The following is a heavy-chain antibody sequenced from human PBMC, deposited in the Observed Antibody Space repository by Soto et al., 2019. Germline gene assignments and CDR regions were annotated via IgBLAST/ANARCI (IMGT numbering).Heavy chain of an antibody. J-gene: IGHJ6*02. D-gene: IGHD4-17*01. CDR1: GFTFSGSA. CDR3: TRRSRGIYGDNYYYYYGMDV. CDR2: IRSKANSYAT. Sequence: GGSLRLSCAASGFTFSGSAMHWVRQASGKGLEWVGRIRSKANSYATAYAASVKGRFTISRDDSKNTAYLQMNSLKTEDTAVYYCTRRSRGIYGDNYYYYYGMDVWGQGTTVTVSS. V-gene: IGHV3-73*01.